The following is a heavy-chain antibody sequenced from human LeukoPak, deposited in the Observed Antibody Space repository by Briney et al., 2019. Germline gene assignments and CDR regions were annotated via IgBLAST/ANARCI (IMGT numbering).Heavy chain of an antibody. Sequence: GGSLRLSCAASGFTFTDFYMSWIRQAPGKGLEWVSYISISGTTIYYADSVKGRFTFSRDNAKNSLYLQMNSLRAEDTAVYYCARATNGDLDYWGQGTLVTVSS. CDR3: ARATNGDLDY. CDR2: ISISGTTI. CDR1: GFTFTDFY. D-gene: IGHD4-17*01. V-gene: IGHV3-11*04. J-gene: IGHJ4*02.